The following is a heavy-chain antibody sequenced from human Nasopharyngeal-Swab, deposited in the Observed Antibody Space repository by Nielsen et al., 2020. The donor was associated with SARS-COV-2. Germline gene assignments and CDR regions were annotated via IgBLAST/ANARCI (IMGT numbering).Heavy chain of an antibody. J-gene: IGHJ6*02. D-gene: IGHD3-22*01. CDR3: ARAGDSSGYYFYYYYGMDV. Sequence: VRQAQGKGLEWGANIKQDGSEKYYVDSVKGRFTISRDNAKNSLYLQMNSLRAEDTAVYYCARAGDSSGYYFYYYYGMDVWGQGTTVTVSS. V-gene: IGHV3-7*01. CDR2: IKQDGSEK.